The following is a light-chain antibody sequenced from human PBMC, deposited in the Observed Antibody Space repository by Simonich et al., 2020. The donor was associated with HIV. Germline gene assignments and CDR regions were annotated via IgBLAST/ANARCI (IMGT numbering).Light chain of an antibody. CDR3: SSAADNNLV. CDR2: KDS. V-gene: IGLV3-27*01. J-gene: IGLJ3*02. Sequence: SYELTQPSSVSVSPGQTARITCSGDVLAKKYARWIQQKPGQAPVLVIYKDSERPSGIPERCSGSSSGTTVTLTISGAQVEDEADYYCSSAADNNLVFGGGTKLTVL. CDR1: VLAKKY.